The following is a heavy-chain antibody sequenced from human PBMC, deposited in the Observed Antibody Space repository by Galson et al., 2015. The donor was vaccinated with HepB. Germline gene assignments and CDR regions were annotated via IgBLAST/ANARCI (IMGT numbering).Heavy chain of an antibody. Sequence: SLRLSCAASGFTFSYFGMHWVRQAPGKGLEWVALIWSDGSNKYYADSVKGRFTISRDDSKNTLYLQMNSLRAEDTAVYYCARDFDFWSDSSGYYYYYMDVWGKGTTVTVSS. D-gene: IGHD3-3*01. CDR1: GFTFSYFG. CDR2: IWSDGSNK. J-gene: IGHJ6*03. V-gene: IGHV3-33*01. CDR3: ARDFDFWSDSSGYYYYYMDV.